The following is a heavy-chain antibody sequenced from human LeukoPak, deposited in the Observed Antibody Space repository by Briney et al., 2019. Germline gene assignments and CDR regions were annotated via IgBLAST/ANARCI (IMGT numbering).Heavy chain of an antibody. CDR3: ARHGYSGYVDFDY. V-gene: IGHV4-59*08. CDR2: IYYSGST. CDR1: GGAISGYY. J-gene: IGHJ4*02. Sequence: PSETLSLTCTVSGGAISGYYWSWIRQPPGKGLEWVGSIYYSGSTSYNPSLKGRATISLDTSKNQFSLKLSSVTAADTAVYYCARHGYSGYVDFDYWGQGTLVTVSS. D-gene: IGHD5-12*01.